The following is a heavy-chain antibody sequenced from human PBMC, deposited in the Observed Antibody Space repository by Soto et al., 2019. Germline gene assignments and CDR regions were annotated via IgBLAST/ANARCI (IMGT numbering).Heavy chain of an antibody. CDR1: GFTFSSYA. Sequence: EVQLLESGGGLVQPGGSLRLSCAASGFTFSSYAMSWVRQAPGKGLEWVSAISGSGGSTYYADSVKGRFTISRDNSKNTLYLQMNSLRAEDTAVYYCAKDLLEGHYCSSTSCYGYDYYYYMDVWGKGTTVTVSS. D-gene: IGHD2-2*01. J-gene: IGHJ6*03. CDR2: ISGSGGST. V-gene: IGHV3-23*01. CDR3: AKDLLEGHYCSSTSCYGYDYYYYMDV.